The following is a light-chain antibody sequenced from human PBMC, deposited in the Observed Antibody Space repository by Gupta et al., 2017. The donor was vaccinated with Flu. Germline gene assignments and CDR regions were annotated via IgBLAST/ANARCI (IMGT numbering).Light chain of an antibody. J-gene: IGKJ2*01. CDR2: YAS. Sequence: DIEMTQSPSPLYAYLGDRISITCRASEDINTYLNWYQQRPGESPKLLIYYASSGNGGVPSKFSGSGSGTDFTLTITKGQPGDFATYYCQQKDIIPDTFGQGT. CDR1: EDINTY. CDR3: QQKDIIPDT. V-gene: IGKV1-39*01.